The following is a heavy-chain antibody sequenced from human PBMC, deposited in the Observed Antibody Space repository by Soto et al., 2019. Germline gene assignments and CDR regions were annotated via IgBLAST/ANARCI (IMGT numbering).Heavy chain of an antibody. Sequence: QVQLQESGPGLVKPSETLSLTCTVSGGSISSYYWSWIRQPPGKGLEWIGYIYYSGSTNYNPSLKSRVTISVDTSKNQFSLKLSSVTAADTAVYYCARGPPGAARKGYYYYGMDVWGQGTTVTVSS. CDR1: GGSISSYY. J-gene: IGHJ6*02. CDR2: IYYSGST. V-gene: IGHV4-59*01. D-gene: IGHD6-6*01. CDR3: ARGPPGAARKGYYYYGMDV.